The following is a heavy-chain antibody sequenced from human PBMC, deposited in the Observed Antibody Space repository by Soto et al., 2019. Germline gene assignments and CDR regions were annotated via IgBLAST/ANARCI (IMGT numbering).Heavy chain of an antibody. V-gene: IGHV3-48*02. CDR3: ARDGFDSSGSRDYFDS. Sequence: EVQLVESGGCLVQPGGSLRLSCAASGFTFSSYSMNWVRQAPGKGLEWVSYISSSSSTIYYAESVKGRFTISRDNDKNSLYLEMNSLRDEDTAVYDCARDGFDSSGSRDYFDSWGQGTLVTVSS. CDR2: ISSSSSTI. J-gene: IGHJ4*02. CDR1: GFTFSSYS. D-gene: IGHD3-22*01.